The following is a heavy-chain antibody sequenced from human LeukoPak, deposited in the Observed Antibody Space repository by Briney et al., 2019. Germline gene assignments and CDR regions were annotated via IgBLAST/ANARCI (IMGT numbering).Heavy chain of an antibody. CDR3: ARGGYSSSYY. CDR2: IKQDGSEK. Sequence: GGSLRLSCAASGFTVSSNYMSWVRQAPGKGLEWVANIKQDGSEKYYVDSVKGRFTISRDNAKNSLYLQMNSLRAEDTAVYYCARGGYSSSYYWGQGTLVTVSS. CDR1: GFTVSSNY. V-gene: IGHV3-7*01. D-gene: IGHD6-13*01. J-gene: IGHJ4*02.